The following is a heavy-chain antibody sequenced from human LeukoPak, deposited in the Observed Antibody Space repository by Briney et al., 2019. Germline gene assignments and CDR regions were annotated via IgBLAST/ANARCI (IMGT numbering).Heavy chain of an antibody. V-gene: IGHV3-23*01. J-gene: IGHJ4*02. CDR3: AEGDGYNSGRSGY. CDR2: ISGSGGST. Sequence: GSLRLSCAASGFTFSSYAMSWVRQAPGKGLEWVSAISGSGGSTYYADSVKGRYTISRDNSKNTLYLQKNSLRAEDTAVYYCAEGDGYNSGRSGYWGQGTLVTVSS. CDR1: GFTFSSYA. D-gene: IGHD5-24*01.